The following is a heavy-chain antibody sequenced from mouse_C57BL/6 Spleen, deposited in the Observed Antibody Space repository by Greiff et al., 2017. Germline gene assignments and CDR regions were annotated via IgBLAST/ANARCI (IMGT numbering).Heavy chain of an antibody. V-gene: IGHV3-1*01. J-gene: IGHJ1*03. CDR2: ISYSGST. CDR3: AREDYGSSYNYWYFDV. D-gene: IGHD1-1*01. Sequence: EVQLQESGPGMVKPSQSLSLTCTVTGYSITSGYDWHWIRHFPGNKLEWMGYISYSGSTNYNPSLKSRISITHDTSKNHFFLKLKSVTTEDTATYYCAREDYGSSYNYWYFDVWGTGTTVTVSS. CDR1: GYSITSGYD.